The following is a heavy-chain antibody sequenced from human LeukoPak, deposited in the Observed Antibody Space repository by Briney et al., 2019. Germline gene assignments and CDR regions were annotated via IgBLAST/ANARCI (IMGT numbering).Heavy chain of an antibody. CDR3: ARGRSNDFWIGLVLFAFDI. D-gene: IGHD3-3*01. J-gene: IGHJ3*02. CDR2: MNPNSGNT. CDR1: GYTFTSYD. V-gene: IGHV1-8*03. Sequence: GASVKVSCKASGYTFTSYDINWVRQATRQGLEWMGWMNPNSGNTCYAQKFQGRVTITRNTSISTAYMELSSLRSEDTAVYYCARGRSNDFWIGLVLFAFDIWGQGTMVTVSS.